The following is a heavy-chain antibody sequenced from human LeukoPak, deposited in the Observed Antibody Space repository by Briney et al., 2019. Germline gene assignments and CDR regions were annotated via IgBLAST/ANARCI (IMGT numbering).Heavy chain of an antibody. CDR3: ARGDLYSSSWSD. J-gene: IGHJ4*02. V-gene: IGHV4-30-4*08. D-gene: IGHD6-13*01. CDR1: GDSITRGDYY. Sequence: SETLSLTCTVSGDSITRGDYYWTWIRQPPGKGLEWIGYIYYSGSTYYNPSLKSRVTISVDTSKNQFSLKLSSVTAADTAVYYCARGDLYSSSWSDRGQGTLVTDSS. CDR2: IYYSGST.